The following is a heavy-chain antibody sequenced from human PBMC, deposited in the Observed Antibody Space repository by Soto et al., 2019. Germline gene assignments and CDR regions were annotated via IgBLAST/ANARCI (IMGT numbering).Heavy chain of an antibody. Sequence: QVQLVQSGAKLKKPGASVKVSCKASGYTFKNYGISWVRQAPGQGLEWMGWISAYNGNTDYAQRFQGRVTMTTDTSTSTAYMELRSLISDDTAVYYCARDRSTHDYRGQGTLVTVSS. CDR1: GYTFKNYG. D-gene: IGHD1-1*01. CDR2: ISAYNGNT. CDR3: ARDRSTHDY. J-gene: IGHJ4*02. V-gene: IGHV1-18*01.